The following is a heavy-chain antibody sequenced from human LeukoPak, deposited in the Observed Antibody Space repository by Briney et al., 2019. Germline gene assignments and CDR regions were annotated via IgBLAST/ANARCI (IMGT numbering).Heavy chain of an antibody. V-gene: IGHV4-39*07. CDR2: INHSGST. CDR3: ASVVAARTRYNWFDP. CDR1: GGSISSGSYY. D-gene: IGHD2-15*01. J-gene: IGHJ5*02. Sequence: PSETLSLTCTVSGGSISSGSYYWSWIRQPPGKGLEWIGEINHSGSTNYNPSLKSRVTISVDTSKNQFSLKLSSVTAADTAVYYCASVVAARTRYNWFDPWGQGTLVTVSS.